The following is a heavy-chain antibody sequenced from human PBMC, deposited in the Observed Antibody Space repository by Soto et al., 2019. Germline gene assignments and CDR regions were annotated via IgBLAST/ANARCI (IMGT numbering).Heavy chain of an antibody. Sequence: QVQLEQSGAEVKKPGASVKVSCKTSGYTFTIYGVSWVRQAPGQGLEWMAWISGSSGSTYYAKNFQGRVTVTTDTSTDTAYMELRSLRSDDSAIYYCARGNYFGSGTFDFWGQGTLVTVSS. J-gene: IGHJ4*02. CDR2: ISGSSGST. CDR1: GYTFTIYG. CDR3: ARGNYFGSGTFDF. V-gene: IGHV1-18*01. D-gene: IGHD3-10*01.